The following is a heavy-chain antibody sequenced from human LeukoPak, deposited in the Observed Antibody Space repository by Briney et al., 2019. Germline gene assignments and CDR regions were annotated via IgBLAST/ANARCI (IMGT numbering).Heavy chain of an antibody. CDR2: INPNSGGT. CDR3: ARIKWEPTYYYYMDV. CDR1: GYTFTGYY. V-gene: IGHV1-2*02. D-gene: IGHD5-12*01. Sequence: ASVKVSCKASGYTFTGYYMHWVRQAPGQGLEWMGWINPNSGGTNYAQKFQGRVTMTRDTSISTAYMELSRLRSDDTAVYYCARIKWEPTYYYYMDVWGKGTTVTVSS. J-gene: IGHJ6*03.